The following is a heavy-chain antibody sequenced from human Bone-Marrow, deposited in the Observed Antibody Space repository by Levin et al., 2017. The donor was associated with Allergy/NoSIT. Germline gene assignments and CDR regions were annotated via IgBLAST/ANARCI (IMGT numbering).Heavy chain of an antibody. V-gene: IGHV4-34*01. D-gene: IGHD3-16*01. CDR3: ARVSRYGMIPF. CDR1: GGSFTGYY. J-gene: IGHJ4*02. Sequence: PGGSLRLSCAVYGGSFTGYYWSWIRQPPGKGLECIGEINHSGSTNYKPSLKSRVTISLDTSKNQFSLKLTSVTAADTAVYYCARVSRYGMIPFWGQGTLVTVSS. CDR2: INHSGST.